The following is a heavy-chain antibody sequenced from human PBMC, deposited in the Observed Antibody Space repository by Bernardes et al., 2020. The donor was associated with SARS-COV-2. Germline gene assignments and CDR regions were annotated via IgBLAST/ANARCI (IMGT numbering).Heavy chain of an antibody. CDR3: ARQHYYYGMDV. V-gene: IGHV4-59*08. CDR2: IYYSGST. CDR1: GGSISSYY. Sequence: SETLSLTCTVSGGSISSYYWSWIRQPPGKGLEWIGYIYYSGSTNYNPSLKSRVTISVDTSKNQFSLKLSSVTAADTAVYYCARQHYYYGMDVWGQGTTVTVSS. J-gene: IGHJ6*02.